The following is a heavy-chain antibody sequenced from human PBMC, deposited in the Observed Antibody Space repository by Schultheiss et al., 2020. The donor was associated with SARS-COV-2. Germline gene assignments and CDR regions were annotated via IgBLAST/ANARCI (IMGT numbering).Heavy chain of an antibody. CDR3: ARDARFLEWLSVYYYGMDV. J-gene: IGHJ6*02. Sequence: ASVKVSCKASGYTFTSYYMHWVRQAPGQGLEWMGIINPSGGSTSYAQKFQGRVTMTRDTSTSTVYMELSSLRSEDTAVYYCARDARFLEWLSVYYYGMDVWAKGPRSPSP. V-gene: IGHV1-46*01. CDR2: INPSGGST. D-gene: IGHD3-3*01. CDR1: GYTFTSYY.